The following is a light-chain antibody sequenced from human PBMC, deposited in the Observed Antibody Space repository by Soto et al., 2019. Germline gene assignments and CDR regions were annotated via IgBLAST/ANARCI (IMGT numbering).Light chain of an antibody. Sequence: EIVMTQSPATLSVSPGERATLSCRASQSVSSNLAWYQQXXXXAPRLLIYGASTRATGIPARFSGSGSGTEFTLTISSLQSEDFAVYYCQQYNNWPSITFGQGTRLEIK. CDR1: QSVSSN. CDR3: QQYNNWPSIT. V-gene: IGKV3-15*01. J-gene: IGKJ5*01. CDR2: GAS.